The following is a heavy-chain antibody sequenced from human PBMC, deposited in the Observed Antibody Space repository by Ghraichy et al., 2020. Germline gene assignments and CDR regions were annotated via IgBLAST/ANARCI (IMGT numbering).Heavy chain of an antibody. Sequence: LSLTCAASGFTFSSYAMSWVRQAPGEGLEWVSAISGSGGSTYYADSVKGRFTISRDNSKNTLYLQMNSLRAEDTAVYYFAKDRLFTMIVVVITNDAFDIWGQGTMVTVSS. CDR3: AKDRLFTMIVVVITNDAFDI. J-gene: IGHJ3*02. V-gene: IGHV3-23*01. D-gene: IGHD3-22*01. CDR2: ISGSGGST. CDR1: GFTFSSYA.